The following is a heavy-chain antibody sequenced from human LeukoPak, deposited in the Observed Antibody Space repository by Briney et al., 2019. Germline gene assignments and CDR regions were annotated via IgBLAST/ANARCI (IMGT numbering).Heavy chain of an antibody. V-gene: IGHV5-51*01. Sequence: GESLQISCKGSGYSFTSYWIGWVRQMPGKGLEWMGIIYPGDSDTRYSPSFQGQVTISADKSISTAYLQWSSLKASDTAMYYCARRTGTTKRYYYGMDVWGQGTTVTVSS. CDR1: GYSFTSYW. J-gene: IGHJ6*02. D-gene: IGHD1-1*01. CDR3: ARRTGTTKRYYYGMDV. CDR2: IYPGDSDT.